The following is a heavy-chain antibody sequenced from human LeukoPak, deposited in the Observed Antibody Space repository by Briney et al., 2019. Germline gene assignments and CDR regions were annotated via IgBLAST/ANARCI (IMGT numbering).Heavy chain of an antibody. V-gene: IGHV3-23*01. D-gene: IGHD5-18*01. CDR1: GCTFSTCA. CDR3: SKTPRGYTYVPDY. CDR2: ISGSGSNT. J-gene: IGHJ4*02. Sequence: PGGSLTLSCAASGCTFSTCAMYWVRQAPGKGLDWVSTISGSGSNTYYADSVKGRFTISRDNSKNALYLQMHSLRADETAVYFFSKTPRGYTYVPDYWGQGTLVTVSS.